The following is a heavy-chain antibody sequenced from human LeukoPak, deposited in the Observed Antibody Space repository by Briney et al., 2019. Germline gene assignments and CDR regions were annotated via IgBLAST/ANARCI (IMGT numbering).Heavy chain of an antibody. CDR1: GFTFSSYG. D-gene: IGHD2-15*01. J-gene: IGHJ4*02. CDR3: ARSSGALDY. CDR2: ISSSSTI. Sequence: PGRSLRLSCAASGFTFSSYGMHWVRQAPGKGLEWVSYISSSSTIYYADSVKGRFTISRDNAKNSLYLQMNSLRDEDTAVYYCARSSGALDYWGQGTLVTVSS. V-gene: IGHV3-48*02.